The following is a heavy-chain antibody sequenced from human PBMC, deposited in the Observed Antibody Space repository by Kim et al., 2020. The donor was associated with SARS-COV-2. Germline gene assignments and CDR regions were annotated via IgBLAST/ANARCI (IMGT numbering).Heavy chain of an antibody. Sequence: ASVKVSCKASGYTFTSYAMHWVRQAPGQRLEWMGWINAGNGNTKYSQKFQGRVTITRDTSASTAYMELSSLRSEDTAVYYCARERGYYDFWSGYESSYYGMDVWGQGTTVTVCS. J-gene: IGHJ6*02. CDR2: INAGNGNT. D-gene: IGHD3-3*01. CDR3: ARERGYYDFWSGYESSYYGMDV. V-gene: IGHV1-3*01. CDR1: GYTFTSYA.